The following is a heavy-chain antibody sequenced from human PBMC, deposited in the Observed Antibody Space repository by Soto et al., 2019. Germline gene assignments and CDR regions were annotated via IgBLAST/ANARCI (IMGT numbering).Heavy chain of an antibody. CDR2: IKSKTDGGTT. J-gene: IGHJ4*02. Sequence: GGSLRLSCAASGFTFSNAWMSWVRQAPGKGLEWVGRIKSKTDGGTTDYAAPVKGRFTISRDDSKNTLYLQMNSLKTEDTAVYYCTTVGESTVTTRDDYWGQGTLVTVSS. V-gene: IGHV3-15*01. CDR3: TTVGESTVTTRDDY. D-gene: IGHD4-17*01. CDR1: GFTFSNAW.